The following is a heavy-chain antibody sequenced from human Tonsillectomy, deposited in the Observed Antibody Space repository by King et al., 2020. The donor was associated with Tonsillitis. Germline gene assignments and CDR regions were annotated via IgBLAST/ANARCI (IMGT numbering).Heavy chain of an antibody. Sequence: QLQESGPGLVKPSETLSLTCAVSGNSINSGYYWGWIRQPPGKGLEWIGSIYHSGSTYYNPSLKSRVTISVDTSKNQFSLRLSSVTAADTAVYYCAQSGLYSGYDLGEYCFDYWGQGTLVTVSS. CDR3: AQSGLYSGYDLGEYCFDY. J-gene: IGHJ4*02. CDR2: IYHSGST. V-gene: IGHV4-38-2*01. CDR1: GNSINSGYY. D-gene: IGHD5-12*01.